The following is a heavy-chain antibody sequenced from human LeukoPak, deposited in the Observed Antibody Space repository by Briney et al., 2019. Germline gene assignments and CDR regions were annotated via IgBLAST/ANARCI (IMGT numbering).Heavy chain of an antibody. CDR3: ARIHADGVWFDP. D-gene: IGHD3-10*01. J-gene: IGHJ5*02. Sequence: SETLSLTCTVSGGSISSYYWSWIRQPPGKGLEWIGYIYTSGSTNYNPSLKSRVTISVDTSKNQFSLKLSSVTAADTAVYYCARIHADGVWFDPWGQGTLVTVSS. V-gene: IGHV4-4*09. CDR1: GGSISSYY. CDR2: IYTSGST.